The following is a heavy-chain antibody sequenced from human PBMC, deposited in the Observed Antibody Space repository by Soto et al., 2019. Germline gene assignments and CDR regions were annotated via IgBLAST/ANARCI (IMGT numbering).Heavy chain of an antibody. J-gene: IGHJ4*02. CDR2: INPSGGST. CDR1: GYTFTSYY. CDR3: ARESDSSSSGGIFGY. V-gene: IGHV1-46*01. D-gene: IGHD6-6*01. Sequence: ASVKVSCKASGYTFTSYYMHWVRQPPGQGLEWMGIINPSGGSTNYAQKFQGRVTMTRDTSTSTVYMELSSLRSEDTAVYYCARESDSSSSGGIFGYWGQGTLVTVSS.